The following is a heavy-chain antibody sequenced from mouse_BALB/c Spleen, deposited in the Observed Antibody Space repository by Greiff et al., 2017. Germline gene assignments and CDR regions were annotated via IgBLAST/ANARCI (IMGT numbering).Heavy chain of an antibody. CDR2: IRNKANGYTT. J-gene: IGHJ3*01. V-gene: IGHV7-3*02. Sequence: EVHLVESGGGLVQPGGSLRLSCATSGFTFTDYYMSWVRQPPGKALEWLGFIRNKANGYTTEYSASVKRRFTISRDNSQSILYLQMNTLRAEDSATYYCARDNEVPFAYWGQGTLVTVSA. CDR1: GFTFTDYY. CDR3: ARDNEVPFAY.